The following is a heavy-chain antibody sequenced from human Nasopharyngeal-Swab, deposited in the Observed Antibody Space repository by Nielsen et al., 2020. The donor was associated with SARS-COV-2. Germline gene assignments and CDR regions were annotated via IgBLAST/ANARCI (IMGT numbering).Heavy chain of an antibody. V-gene: IGHV3-23*01. CDR3: AKVIRGTTVTTAYFDY. D-gene: IGHD4-17*01. Sequence: GESLKISCAASGFTFDTYAMSWVRQAPGKGLDWVSSISGSGHGHITYYADSVKGRFTISRDNSKNTLYLQMNSLRAEDTAVYYCAKVIRGTTVTTAYFDYWGQGTLVTVSS. J-gene: IGHJ4*02. CDR2: ISGSGHGHIT. CDR1: GFTFDTYA.